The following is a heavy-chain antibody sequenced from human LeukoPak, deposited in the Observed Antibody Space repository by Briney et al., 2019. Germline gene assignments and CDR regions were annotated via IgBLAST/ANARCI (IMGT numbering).Heavy chain of an antibody. CDR2: IYYSGST. D-gene: IGHD3-9*01. CDR3: ARRYYDILTGYRFDP. CDR1: GGSISSYY. V-gene: IGHV4-59*08. J-gene: IGHJ5*02. Sequence: PSETLSLTCTVSGGSISSYYWSWIRQPPGKGLEWIGYIYYSGSTNYNPSLKSRVTISVDTSKNQFSLKLSSVTAADTAVYYCARRYYDILTGYRFDPWGQGTLVTVSS.